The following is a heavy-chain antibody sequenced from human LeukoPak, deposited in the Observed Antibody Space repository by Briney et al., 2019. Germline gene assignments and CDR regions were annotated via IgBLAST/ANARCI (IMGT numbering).Heavy chain of an antibody. Sequence: GASVKVSCKASGYTFTSYGISWVRQAPEQGLEWMGWISAHNGNTNYAQKLQGRVTMTTDTSTSTAYMELRSLRSDDTAVYYCARVAYDSSGSYFDYWGQGTLVTVSS. CDR1: GYTFTSYG. J-gene: IGHJ4*02. D-gene: IGHD3-22*01. V-gene: IGHV1-18*01. CDR2: ISAHNGNT. CDR3: ARVAYDSSGSYFDY.